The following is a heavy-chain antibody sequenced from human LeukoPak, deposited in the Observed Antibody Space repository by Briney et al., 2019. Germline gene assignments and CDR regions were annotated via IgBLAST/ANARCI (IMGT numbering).Heavy chain of an antibody. J-gene: IGHJ5*02. Sequence: SETLSLTCTVSGGSISSYYWSWIRQPPGKGLEWIGYIYYGGSTNYNPSLKSRVTISVDTSKNQFSLKLSSVIAADTAVYYCARDHLYCSSTSCYSHWFDPWGQGTLVTVSS. CDR2: IYYGGST. D-gene: IGHD2-2*02. CDR1: GGSISSYY. CDR3: ARDHLYCSSTSCYSHWFDP. V-gene: IGHV4-59*01.